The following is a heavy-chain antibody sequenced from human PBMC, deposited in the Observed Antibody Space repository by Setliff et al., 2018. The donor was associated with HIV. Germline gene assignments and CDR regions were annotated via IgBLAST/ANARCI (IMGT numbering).Heavy chain of an antibody. CDR3: ARDYSPTFYYYDSSGTFDY. CDR2: IIPTLNIA. V-gene: IGHV1-69*10. D-gene: IGHD3-22*01. Sequence: GASVKVSCKASGGTISSYAIGWVRQAPGQGLEWMGCIIPTLNIAKPTQKFRDRVTFTADTSTSTTYMEMSSLKSEDTAVYYCARDYSPTFYYYDSSGTFDYWGQGTLVTVSS. J-gene: IGHJ4*02. CDR1: GGTISSYA.